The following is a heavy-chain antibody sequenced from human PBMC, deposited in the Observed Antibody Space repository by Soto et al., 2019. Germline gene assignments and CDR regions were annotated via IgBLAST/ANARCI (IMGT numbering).Heavy chain of an antibody. D-gene: IGHD1-1*01. V-gene: IGHV3-74*01. Sequence: GSLRLSCAASGFTFSGNWMHWVRQAPGKGLLWASRINPDGSNTDYADSVKGRFTISRDNAKNTLYLQMNSLRAEDTAVYYCAGGIWNDNAYWGQGTLVTVSS. J-gene: IGHJ4*02. CDR1: GFTFSGNW. CDR3: AGGIWNDNAY. CDR2: INPDGSNT.